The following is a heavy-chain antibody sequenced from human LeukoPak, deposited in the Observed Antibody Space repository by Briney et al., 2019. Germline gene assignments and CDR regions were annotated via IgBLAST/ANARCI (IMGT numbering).Heavy chain of an antibody. CDR3: ARVGYSYGHALFDY. CDR1: GGSISSGSYY. J-gene: IGHJ4*02. Sequence: SQTLSLTCTVSGGSISSGSYYWSWIRQSAGKGLEWIGHIYYSGSTNYNPSLKSRVTMSVDTSKNQFSLKLSSVTAADTAVYYCARVGYSYGHALFDYWGQGTLVTVSS. V-gene: IGHV4-61*09. CDR2: IYYSGST. D-gene: IGHD5-18*01.